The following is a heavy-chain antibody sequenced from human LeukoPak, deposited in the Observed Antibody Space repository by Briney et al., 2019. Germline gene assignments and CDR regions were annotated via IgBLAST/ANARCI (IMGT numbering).Heavy chain of an antibody. J-gene: IGHJ5*02. D-gene: IGHD3-10*01. CDR3: ARSMVRGVDGPQWGWFEP. CDR2: IYHSGST. CDR1: GGSISSGGYS. Sequence: SSQTLSLTCAVSGGSISSGGYSWSWIRQPPGKGLEWIGYIYHSGSTYYNPSLKSRVTISVDRSKNQFSLKLSSVTAADTAVYYCARSMVRGVDGPQWGWFEPWGQGTLVTVSS. V-gene: IGHV4-30-2*01.